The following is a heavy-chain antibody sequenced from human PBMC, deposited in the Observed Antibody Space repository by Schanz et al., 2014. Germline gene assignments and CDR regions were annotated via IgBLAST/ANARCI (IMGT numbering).Heavy chain of an antibody. CDR3: ARGYGDSPTDF. D-gene: IGHD4-17*01. V-gene: IGHV1-69*08. CDR2: IIPSGGST. Sequence: QVQLVQSGAEVKKPGSSVKVSCKASGGTFSTYTISWVRQAPGQGLEWMGRIIPSGGSTTYAQKFQGRVTMTRDTSTSTAYMELSSLRSEDTAVYYCARGYGDSPTDFWGQGTLVTVSS. J-gene: IGHJ4*02. CDR1: GGTFSTYT.